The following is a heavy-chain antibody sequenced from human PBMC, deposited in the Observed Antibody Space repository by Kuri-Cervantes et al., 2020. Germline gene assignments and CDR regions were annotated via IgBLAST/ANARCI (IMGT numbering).Heavy chain of an antibody. D-gene: IGHD3-22*01. CDR1: GGSISSSSYY. V-gene: IGHV3-11*01. CDR2: ISSSGSTI. CDR3: ARDRLYYYDSSGRGTRYFDI. J-gene: IGHJ3*02. Sequence: LSLTCTVSGGSISSSSYYWGWIRQPPGKGLEWVSYISSSGSTIYYADSVKGRFTISRDNAKNSLYLQMNSLRAEDTAVYYCARDRLYYYDSSGRGTRYFDIWGQGTMVTVSS.